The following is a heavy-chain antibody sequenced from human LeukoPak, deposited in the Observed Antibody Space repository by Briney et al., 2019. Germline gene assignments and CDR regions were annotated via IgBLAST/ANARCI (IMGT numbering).Heavy chain of an antibody. CDR1: GFIFSSYG. Sequence: PGGSLRLSCAASGFIFSSYGMHWVRQAPGKGLEWVSFIRFDESATVYADSVKGRFTISRDNAKNSLYLQMNTLRAEDTAVYYCARDNNRLFDYWGQGTLVTVSS. CDR2: IRFDESAT. CDR3: ARDNNRLFDY. V-gene: IGHV3-30*02. D-gene: IGHD1/OR15-1a*01. J-gene: IGHJ4*02.